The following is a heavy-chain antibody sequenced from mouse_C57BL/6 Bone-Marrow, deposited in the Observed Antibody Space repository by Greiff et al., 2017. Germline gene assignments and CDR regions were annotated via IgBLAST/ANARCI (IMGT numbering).Heavy chain of an antibody. Sequence: QVQLKESGAELAKPGASVKLSCKASGYTFTSYWMHWVKQRPGQGLEWIGYINPSSGYTKYNQKFKDKSTLTADKSSNTAYMQLSSRTYEDSAVYYCARGLLRYPPFDYWGQGTTLT. CDR3: ARGLLRYPPFDY. J-gene: IGHJ2*01. V-gene: IGHV1-7*01. D-gene: IGHD1-1*01. CDR2: INPSSGYT. CDR1: GYTFTSYW.